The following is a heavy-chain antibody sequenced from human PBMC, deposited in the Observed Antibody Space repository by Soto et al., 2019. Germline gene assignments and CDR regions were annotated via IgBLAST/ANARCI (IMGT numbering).Heavy chain of an antibody. Sequence: EVQLVESGGGLVKPGGSLRLSCAASGFTSSIYSMTWVRQAPGQGLEWVSSIDTSSNYIYYADSVKGRFTISRDKAKNSVYLEMNSLRADDTAVYYCAREAHFYGRSDVYDIWGQGTMVTVSS. CDR2: IDTSSNYI. D-gene: IGHD4-17*01. CDR1: GFTSSIYS. J-gene: IGHJ3*02. CDR3: AREAHFYGRSDVYDI. V-gene: IGHV3-21*06.